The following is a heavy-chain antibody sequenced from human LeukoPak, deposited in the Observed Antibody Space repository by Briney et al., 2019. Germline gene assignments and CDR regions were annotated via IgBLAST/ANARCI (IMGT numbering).Heavy chain of an antibody. CDR1: GFTFSSYW. Sequence: GGSLRLSCAASGFTFSSYWMNWVRQAPGKGLEWVASIKEEGSERYYVDSVKGRLTISRDNDKNSLYLQRKSLRAEETAVYYCARRDGGHYDILDGYYRYYYYMDVWGKGTTVTVSS. CDR2: IKEEGSER. CDR3: ARRDGGHYDILDGYYRYYYYMDV. D-gene: IGHD3-9*01. J-gene: IGHJ6*03. V-gene: IGHV3-7*01.